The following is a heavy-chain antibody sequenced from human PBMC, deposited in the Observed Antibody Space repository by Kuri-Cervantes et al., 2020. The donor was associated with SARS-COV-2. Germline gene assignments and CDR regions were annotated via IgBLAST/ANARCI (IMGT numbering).Heavy chain of an antibody. J-gene: IGHJ4*02. D-gene: IGHD6-6*01. V-gene: IGHV3-30*07. Sequence: RGSLRLSCAASGFTLSSYAMHWVRQAPGKGLEWVAVISYDGSNTYYADSVKGRFTISRDNSKNTLYLQMNSLRAEDTAIYYCVREGPSYSSSSFDYWGQGTLVTVSS. CDR2: ISYDGSNT. CDR3: VREGPSYSSSSFDY. CDR1: GFTLSSYA.